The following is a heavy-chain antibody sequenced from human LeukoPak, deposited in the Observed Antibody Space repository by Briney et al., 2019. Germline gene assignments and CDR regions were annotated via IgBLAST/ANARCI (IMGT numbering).Heavy chain of an antibody. Sequence: GGSLRLSCAASGFTFSRNAMHWVRQAPGKGLEYVSGISSNGGSTNYANSVKGRFTISRDNSKNTLYLQMGSLRAEDMAVYYCASTYSYGSGTYPFDYWGQGTLVTVSS. CDR1: GFTFSRNA. CDR3: ASTYSYGSGTYPFDY. V-gene: IGHV3-64*01. CDR2: ISSNGGST. J-gene: IGHJ4*02. D-gene: IGHD3-10*01.